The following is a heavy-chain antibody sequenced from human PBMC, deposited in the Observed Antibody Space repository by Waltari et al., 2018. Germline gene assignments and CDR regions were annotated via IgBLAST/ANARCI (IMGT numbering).Heavy chain of an antibody. Sequence: QVQLVESGGGVVQPGRSLRLSCAASGFTLSDYAMHWVRQAPGKGREGLANISNDGKIEHYADSAKGRFTISRDNAKNMLYLQLNSLRPQDTAVYYCTRFPDDYSNSFDYWGQGTLITVSS. CDR2: ISNDGKIE. CDR1: GFTLSDYA. CDR3: TRFPDDYSNSFDY. V-gene: IGHV3-30*03. J-gene: IGHJ4*02. D-gene: IGHD4-4*01.